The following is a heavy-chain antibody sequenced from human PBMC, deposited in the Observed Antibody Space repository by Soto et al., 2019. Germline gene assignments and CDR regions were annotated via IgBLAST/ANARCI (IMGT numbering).Heavy chain of an antibody. D-gene: IGHD3-9*01. CDR2: IYYSGST. J-gene: IGHJ4*02. Sequence: SQPTSLTCTVSGGSISSYYWSWIRQPPGKGLEWIGYIYYSGSTNYNPSLKSRVTISVDTSKNQFSLKLSSVTAADTALYYCTTDGYFDWTRLFAYWGQGTLVTVSS. CDR1: GGSISSYY. V-gene: IGHV4-59*12. CDR3: TTDGYFDWTRLFAY.